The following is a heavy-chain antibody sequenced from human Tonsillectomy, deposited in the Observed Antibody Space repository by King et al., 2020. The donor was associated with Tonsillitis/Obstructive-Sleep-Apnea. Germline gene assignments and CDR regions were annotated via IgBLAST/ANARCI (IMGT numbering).Heavy chain of an antibody. D-gene: IGHD2-2*01. J-gene: IGHJ6*03. CDR3: ARDRVVPAAIYYYYYMDV. V-gene: IGHV3-30*04. CDR2: ISYDGSNK. Sequence: VQLVESGGGVVQTGRTLRLSCAASGFTFSSYAMHWVRQAPGKGLEWVAVISYDGSNKYYAESVKGRFTISRDNSKNKLYLQMNSLRAEDTAVYYCARDRVVPAAIYYYYYMDVWGRGTTVTVSS. CDR1: GFTFSSYA.